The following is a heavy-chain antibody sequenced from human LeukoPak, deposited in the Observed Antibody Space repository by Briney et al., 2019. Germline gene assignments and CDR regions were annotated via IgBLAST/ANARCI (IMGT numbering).Heavy chain of an antibody. CDR1: GFTFSSYW. CDR3: ASDSPYYGMDV. J-gene: IGHJ6*02. V-gene: IGHV3-74*01. Sequence: GGSLRLSCAASGFTFSSYWMQWVRQAPGKGLVWVSLINNDGSTNYADSVRGRFTISRDNAKNTLYLQMSGLRVEDTAVYHCASDSPYYGMDVWGQGTTVTVSS. CDR2: INNDGST.